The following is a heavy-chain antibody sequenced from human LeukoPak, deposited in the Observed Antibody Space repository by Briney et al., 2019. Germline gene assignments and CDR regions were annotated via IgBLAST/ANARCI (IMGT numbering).Heavy chain of an antibody. V-gene: IGHV1-3*01. CDR1: GHTFTNYA. Sequence: GASVKVSCKASGHTFTNYAMHWVRQAPGQRLEWIGWINVGNGNTKYSQKFQGRVTITRDTSASTAYMELSSLRSEDTAVYYCARDFESGSYYNYWGQGTLVTVSS. D-gene: IGHD1-26*01. CDR2: INVGNGNT. J-gene: IGHJ4*02. CDR3: ARDFESGSYYNY.